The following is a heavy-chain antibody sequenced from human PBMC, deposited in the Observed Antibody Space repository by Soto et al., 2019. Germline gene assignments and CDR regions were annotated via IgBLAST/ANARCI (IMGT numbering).Heavy chain of an antibody. J-gene: IGHJ4*02. CDR2: TYYRSKWYN. CDR1: GDSVSSNSAA. D-gene: IGHD6-19*01. Sequence: SETLSLTCDISGDSVSSNSAAWNWIRQSPSRGLEWLGRTYYRSKWYNDYAVSVKSRITINPDTSKNQFSLQLNSVTPEDTAVYYCARGGPGIAVAGLAGFDYWGQGTLVTVSS. CDR3: ARGGPGIAVAGLAGFDY. V-gene: IGHV6-1*01.